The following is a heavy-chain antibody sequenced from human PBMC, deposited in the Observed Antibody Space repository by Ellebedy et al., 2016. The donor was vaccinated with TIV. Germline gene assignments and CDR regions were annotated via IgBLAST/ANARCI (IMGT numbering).Heavy chain of an antibody. CDR3: RAFSSGFDY. D-gene: IGHD3-22*01. J-gene: IGHJ4*02. CDR1: GDTFTRYY. Sequence: AASVKVSCKASGDTFTRYYVHWLRQAPGQGLEWMGLISPSGGSTSYAQKFDAQKFEGRFTVTGDTSTSTVSMELSSLGSDDTAVYYCRAFSSGFDYWGQGTLVTVSS. CDR2: ISPSGGST. V-gene: IGHV1-46*01.